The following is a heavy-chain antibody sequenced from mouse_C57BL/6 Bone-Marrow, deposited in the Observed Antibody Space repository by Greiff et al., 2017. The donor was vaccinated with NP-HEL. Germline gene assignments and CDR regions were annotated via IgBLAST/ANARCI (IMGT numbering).Heavy chain of an antibody. D-gene: IGHD1-1*01. Sequence: VQGVESGPELVKPGASVKISCKASGYAFSSSWMNWVKQRPGKGLEWIGRIYPGDGDTNYNGKFKGKATLTADKSSSTAYMQLSSLTSEDSAVYFCARQYGSSFAYWGQGTLVTVSA. CDR3: ARQYGSSFAY. V-gene: IGHV1-82*01. CDR1: GYAFSSSW. J-gene: IGHJ3*01. CDR2: IYPGDGDT.